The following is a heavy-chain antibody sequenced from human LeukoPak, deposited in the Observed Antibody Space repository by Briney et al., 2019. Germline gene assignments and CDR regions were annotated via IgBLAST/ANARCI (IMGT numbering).Heavy chain of an antibody. CDR1: GGSFSGYY. V-gene: IGHV4-34*01. CDR2: INHRGST. J-gene: IGHJ4*02. D-gene: IGHD3-16*01. Sequence: SETLSLTCAVYGGSFSGYYWSWIRQFPGKGLEWIGEINHRGSTNYNPSLKSRIALSVDTSKSQFSLNLSSVTAADTAVYYCATTGSGGDYWGQGTLVTVSS. CDR3: ATTGSGGDY.